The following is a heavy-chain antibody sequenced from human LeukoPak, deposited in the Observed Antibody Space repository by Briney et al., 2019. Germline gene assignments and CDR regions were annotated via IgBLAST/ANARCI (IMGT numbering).Heavy chain of an antibody. CDR3: ARRMNYYGSGSYYNGFWFDP. CDR1: GGSISSSSYY. V-gene: IGHV4-39*01. Sequence: SETLSLTCTVSGGSISSSSYYWGWLRQPPGKGLEWIGSIYYSGSTYYNPSLKSRVTISVDTSKNQFSLKLSSVTAADTAVYYCARRMNYYGSGSYYNGFWFDPWGQGTLVTVSS. CDR2: IYYSGST. J-gene: IGHJ5*02. D-gene: IGHD3-10*01.